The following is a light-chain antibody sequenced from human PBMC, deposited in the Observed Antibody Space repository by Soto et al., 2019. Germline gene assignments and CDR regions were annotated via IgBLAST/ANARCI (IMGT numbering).Light chain of an antibody. J-gene: IGLJ3*02. V-gene: IGLV1-44*01. CDR1: SSNIGSNP. CDR2: TDN. Sequence: QSVLTQPPSASGAPGQRVTISCSGSSSNIGSNPVNWYQQLPGTAPKLLIYTDNERPSGVPDRFSASKSGTSASLAIGGLQSEDEADYYCATWDDSLSGPVFGGGTKLTVL. CDR3: ATWDDSLSGPV.